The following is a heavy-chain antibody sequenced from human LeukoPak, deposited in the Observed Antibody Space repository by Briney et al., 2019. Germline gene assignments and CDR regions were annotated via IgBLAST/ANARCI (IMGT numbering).Heavy chain of an antibody. CDR3: AKGARYYDSSGEIDY. CDR1: GFTFSSYA. CDR2: ISDSGDRT. J-gene: IGHJ4*02. V-gene: IGHV3-23*01. Sequence: GGSLRLSCAASGFTFSSYAMTWVRQAPGKGLEWVSTISDSGDRTYYADSVKGRFSISRDNSKNTLYVQMNSLRVEDTAVYYCAKGARYYDSSGEIDYWGQGTLVTVSS. D-gene: IGHD3-22*01.